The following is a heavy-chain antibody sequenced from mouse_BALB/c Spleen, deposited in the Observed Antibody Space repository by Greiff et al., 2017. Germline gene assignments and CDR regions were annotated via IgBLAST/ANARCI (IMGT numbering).Heavy chain of an antibody. CDR1: GYTFTDYE. V-gene: IGHV1-15*01. CDR2: IDPETGGT. CDR3: TREGYYYGSSYGGFAY. Sequence: VHLVESGAELVRPGASVTLSCKASGYTFTDYEMHWVKQTPVHGLEWIGAIDPETGGTAYNQKFKGKATLTADKSSSTAYMELRSLTSEDSAVYYCTREGYYYGSSYGGFAYWGQGTLVTVSA. J-gene: IGHJ3*01. D-gene: IGHD1-1*01.